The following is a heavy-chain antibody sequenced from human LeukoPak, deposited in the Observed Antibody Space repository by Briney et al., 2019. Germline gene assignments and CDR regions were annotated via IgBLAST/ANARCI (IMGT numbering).Heavy chain of an antibody. CDR2: INPNNGDA. J-gene: IGHJ3*02. CDR1: GYTFTGYY. V-gene: IGHV1-2*02. CDR3: AKDLTDYYDSSGYAFDI. D-gene: IGHD3-22*01. Sequence: ASVKVSCKASGYTFTGYYMHWVRQAPGQGLEWMGWINPNNGDAHYAQKFQGTVTMTRDTSISTAYMELSSLRAEDTALYYCAKDLTDYYDSSGYAFDIWGQGTMVTVSS.